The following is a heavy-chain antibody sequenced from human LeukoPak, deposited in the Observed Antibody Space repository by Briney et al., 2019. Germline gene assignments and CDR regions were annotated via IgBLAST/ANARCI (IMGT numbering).Heavy chain of an antibody. D-gene: IGHD3-16*01. J-gene: IGHJ4*02. CDR3: AREEGGPGFDY. CDR2: ISYGGNRK. Sequence: GGSLRLSCTASGFTFTTYGLHWVRQAPGKGLEWLAVISYGGNRKDFADSVKGRFTVSRDNSKNTLYLQMSSLRAEDTAVYYCAREEGGPGFDYWGQGTLLTVSS. V-gene: IGHV3-30*19. CDR1: GFTFTTYG.